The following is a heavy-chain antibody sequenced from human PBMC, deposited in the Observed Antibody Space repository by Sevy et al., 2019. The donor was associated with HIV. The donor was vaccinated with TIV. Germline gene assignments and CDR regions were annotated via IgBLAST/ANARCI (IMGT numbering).Heavy chain of an antibody. CDR2: CSGDSGHT. Sequence: GGSLRLSCAATGFSLNDYYMTWIRQAPGKGLEWVSYCSGDSGHTNYAESVKGRFTISRDNTKNFVYLQMNGLRAEDTTTYYCARDGKSGYYFNYYYYGMDVWGQGTTVTVSS. CDR1: GFSLNDYY. CDR3: ARDGKSGYYFNYYYYGMDV. D-gene: IGHD3-22*01. V-gene: IGHV3-11*06. J-gene: IGHJ6*02.